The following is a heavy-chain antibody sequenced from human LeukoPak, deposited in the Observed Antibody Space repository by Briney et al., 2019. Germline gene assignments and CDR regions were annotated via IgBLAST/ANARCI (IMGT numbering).Heavy chain of an antibody. CDR3: ARGLLSKGHYDILTGPPWD. V-gene: IGHV3-30-3*01. Sequence: RRSLRLSCAACGLTFIEYAMHWLRQAPGKGLEWVAVISYDGSNKYYADSAKGRFTISRDNSKNTLYLQMNSLRAEDTAVYYCARGLLSKGHYDILTGPPWDWGQGALVTVSS. D-gene: IGHD3-9*01. J-gene: IGHJ4*02. CDR1: GLTFIEYA. CDR2: ISYDGSNK.